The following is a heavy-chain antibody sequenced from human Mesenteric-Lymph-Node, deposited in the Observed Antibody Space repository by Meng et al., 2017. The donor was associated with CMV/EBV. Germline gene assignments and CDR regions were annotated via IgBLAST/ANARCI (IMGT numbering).Heavy chain of an antibody. V-gene: IGHV3-48*04. D-gene: IGHD2-2*01. CDR3: ARDCVGTTCYLSFSY. J-gene: IGHJ4*02. CDR1: GFTFSSYS. CDR2: ISGSDHTI. Sequence: GSSLKISCAASGFTFSSYSMNWVRQAPGKGLEWVSYISGSDHTIFYADSVKGRFTISRDNAKSSLYLQMNSLRAEDTAVYYCARDCVGTTCYLSFSYWGQGTLVTVSS.